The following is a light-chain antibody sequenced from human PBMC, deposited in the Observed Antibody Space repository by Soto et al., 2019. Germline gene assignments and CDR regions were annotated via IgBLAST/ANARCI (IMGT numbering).Light chain of an antibody. CDR2: SSS. CDR3: QQRYSAPYT. J-gene: IGKJ2*01. Sequence: DIQMTQSPSSLSASVGDRVSITCRASQSIVSYLNWYQQIPGKAPKLLIYSSSTLQSGVPSRFSGSGSGTDFTLTISSLQPADFATYYCQQRYSAPYTFGQGTNLEIK. CDR1: QSIVSY. V-gene: IGKV1-39*01.